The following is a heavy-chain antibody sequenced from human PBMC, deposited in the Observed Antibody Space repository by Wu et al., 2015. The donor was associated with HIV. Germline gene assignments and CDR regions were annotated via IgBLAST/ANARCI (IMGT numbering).Heavy chain of an antibody. Sequence: QVQLVQSGAEVKKPGSSVKVSCKTSGGTFSSYGVSWVRQAPGQGLEWMGGFTTIFGTANYAQKFQDRVTITADESTGTAYMELRSLRSEDTAVYYCARGVITMIRGVRTNWFDPWGQGTLVTVSS. CDR2: FTTIFGTA. CDR3: ARGVITMIRGVRTNWFDP. D-gene: IGHD3-10*01. J-gene: IGHJ5*02. V-gene: IGHV1-69*12. CDR1: GGTFSSYG.